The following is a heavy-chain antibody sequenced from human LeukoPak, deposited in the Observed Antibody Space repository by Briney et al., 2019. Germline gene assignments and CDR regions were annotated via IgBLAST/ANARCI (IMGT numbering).Heavy chain of an antibody. V-gene: IGHV4-30-4*01. CDR1: GGSISSGDYY. J-gene: IGHJ4*02. D-gene: IGHD6-13*01. CDR3: AREGIAAAGTLPAFDY. Sequence: SETLSLTCTVSGGSISSGDYYWGWIRQPPGKGLEWIGYIYYSGSTYYNPSLKSRVTISVDTSKNQFSLKLSSVTAADTAVYYCAREGIAAAGTLPAFDYWGQGTLVTVSS. CDR2: IYYSGST.